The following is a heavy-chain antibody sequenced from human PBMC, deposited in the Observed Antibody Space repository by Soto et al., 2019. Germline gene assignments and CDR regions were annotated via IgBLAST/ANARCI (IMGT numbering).Heavy chain of an antibody. CDR3: ARVGHTYGNYYFDY. D-gene: IGHD5-18*01. CDR2: LYASGST. Sequence: SETLSLTCTVSGASISGNFWSWIRQPAGKGLEWIGRLYASGSTNYNPSLKSRVTMSADTSKNQFSLKVTSVTAADTAVYYCARVGHTYGNYYFDYWGKGTLGTVSS. J-gene: IGHJ4*02. V-gene: IGHV4-4*07. CDR1: GASISGNF.